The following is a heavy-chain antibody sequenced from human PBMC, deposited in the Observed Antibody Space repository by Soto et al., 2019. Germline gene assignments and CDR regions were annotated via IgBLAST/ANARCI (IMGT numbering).Heavy chain of an antibody. CDR3: ARDGIYFGFSWDYYGMDV. CDR2: ISAYNGNT. D-gene: IGHD3-9*01. CDR1: GYTFTSYG. V-gene: IGHV1-18*04. Sequence: ASVKVSCKASGYTFTSYGISWVRQAPGQGLEWMGWISAYNGNTNYAQKLQGRVTMTTDTSTSTAYMELRSLRSDDTAVYYCARDGIYFGFSWDYYGMDVWGQGTRVTVSS. J-gene: IGHJ6*02.